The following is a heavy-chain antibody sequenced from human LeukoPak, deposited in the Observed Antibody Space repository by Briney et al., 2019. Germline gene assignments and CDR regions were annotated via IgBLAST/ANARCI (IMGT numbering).Heavy chain of an antibody. J-gene: IGHJ2*01. CDR1: GFTFSSYE. CDR2: ISSSGSTI. V-gene: IGHV3-48*03. CDR3: AKQLRWSFDL. Sequence: GGSLRLSCAASGFTFSSYEMNWVRQAPGKGLEWVSYISSSGSTIYYADSVKGRFTISRDNSKNTLYLQMNSLRAEDTAVYYCAKQLRWSFDLWGRGTLVTVSS. D-gene: IGHD1-1*01.